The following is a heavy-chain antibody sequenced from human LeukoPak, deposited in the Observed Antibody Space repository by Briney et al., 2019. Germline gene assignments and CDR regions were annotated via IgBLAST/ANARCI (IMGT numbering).Heavy chain of an antibody. V-gene: IGHV4-61*01. CDR1: GGSISNSNYY. CDR3: ARMAYYYDSDGYSQLDY. CDR2: IYTSGST. Sequence: ASETLSLTCTVSGGSISNSNYYWTWIRQPPGKGLEWIGNIYTSGSTNYSPSLKSRLTISLDTSKNQFSLKLSSVTAADTAVYYCARMAYYYDSDGYSQLDYWGQGTLVTVSS. J-gene: IGHJ4*02. D-gene: IGHD3-22*01.